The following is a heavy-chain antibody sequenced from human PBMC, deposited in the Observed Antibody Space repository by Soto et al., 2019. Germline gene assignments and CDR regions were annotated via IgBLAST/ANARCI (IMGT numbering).Heavy chain of an antibody. CDR3: AADGGPSGYYYYGMDV. Sequence: QMQLVQSGPEVKKPGTSVKVSCKASGFTFTSSAVQWVRQARGQRLEWIGWIVVGSGNTNYAQKFQERVTITRDMSTSTADMELSSLRSEDTAVYYCAADGGPSGYYYYGMDVWGQGTTVTVSS. J-gene: IGHJ6*02. V-gene: IGHV1-58*01. CDR2: IVVGSGNT. CDR1: GFTFTSSA. D-gene: IGHD2-15*01.